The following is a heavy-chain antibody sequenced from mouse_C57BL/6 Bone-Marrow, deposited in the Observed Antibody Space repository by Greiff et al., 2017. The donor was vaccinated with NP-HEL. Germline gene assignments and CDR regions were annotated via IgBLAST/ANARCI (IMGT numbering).Heavy chain of an antibody. CDR2: IDPSDSYT. CDR3: ARATMVTTDAMDY. J-gene: IGHJ4*01. D-gene: IGHD2-2*01. Sequence: VKLQQPGAELVKPGASVKLSCKASGYTFTSYWMQWVKQRPGQGLEWIGEIDPSDSYTNYNQKFKGKATLTVDTSSSTAYMQRSSLTSEDSAVYYCARATMVTTDAMDYWGQGTSVTVSS. CDR1: GYTFTSYW. V-gene: IGHV1-50*01.